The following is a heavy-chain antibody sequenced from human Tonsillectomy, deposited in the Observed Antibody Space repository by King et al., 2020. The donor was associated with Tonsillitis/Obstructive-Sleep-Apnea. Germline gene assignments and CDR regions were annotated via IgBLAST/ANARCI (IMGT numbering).Heavy chain of an antibody. D-gene: IGHD3-3*01. CDR3: ASYYDFWSGYPY. Sequence: VQLQESGPGLVKPSETLSLTCTVSVGSISSYYWSWIRQPPGKGLEWIGDIYYSGSTNYNPSLKSRVTISVDTSKNQFSLKLSSVTAADTAVYYCASYYDFWSGYPYWGQGTLVTVSS. V-gene: IGHV4-59*01. CDR2: IYYSGST. CDR1: VGSISSYY. J-gene: IGHJ4*02.